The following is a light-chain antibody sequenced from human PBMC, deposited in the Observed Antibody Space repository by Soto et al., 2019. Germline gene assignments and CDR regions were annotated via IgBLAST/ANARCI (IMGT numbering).Light chain of an antibody. Sequence: DVVMTQSPDSLAVSLGERATINCKSSQNLLYSSNNKNFVAWFQQKPGQPPNLLIYWASARESGVPDRFSGSGSGTDFTLTISSLQAEDVAVYYCQQYNNWPLTFGGGTKVEIK. CDR1: QNLLYSSNNKNF. CDR2: WAS. CDR3: QQYNNWPLT. J-gene: IGKJ4*01. V-gene: IGKV4-1*01.